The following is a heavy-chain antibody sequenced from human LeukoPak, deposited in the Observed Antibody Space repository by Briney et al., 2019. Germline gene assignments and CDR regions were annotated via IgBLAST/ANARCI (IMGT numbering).Heavy chain of an antibody. CDR3: ARGLLWSGYLRGGFDY. CDR1: GGSISSGGYY. D-gene: IGHD3-3*01. Sequence: PSETLSLTCTVSGGSISSGGYYWSWIRQPPGKGLEWIGYIYHSGSTYYNPSLKSRVTISVDRSKNQFSLKLSSVTDADTAVYYCARGLLWSGYLRGGFDYWGQGTLVTVSS. CDR2: IYHSGST. J-gene: IGHJ4*02. V-gene: IGHV4-30-2*01.